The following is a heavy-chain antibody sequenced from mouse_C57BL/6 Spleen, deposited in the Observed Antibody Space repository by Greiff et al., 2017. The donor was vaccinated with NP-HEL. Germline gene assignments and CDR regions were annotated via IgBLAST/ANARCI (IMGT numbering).Heavy chain of an antibody. CDR2: IYPGRGTT. V-gene: IGHV1-84*01. Sequence: VQLQQSGPGLVKPWASVTISCTASGSTFTDYYINWVRQRPGQGLEWIGWIYPGRGTTKYNEKFTGKATLTVDTSSNTAYMQLSSLTSEDSAVYFCARRAQAQYYAMDYWGQGTTVTVSS. CDR3: ARRAQAQYYAMDY. CDR1: GSTFTDYY. D-gene: IGHD3-2*02. J-gene: IGHJ4*01.